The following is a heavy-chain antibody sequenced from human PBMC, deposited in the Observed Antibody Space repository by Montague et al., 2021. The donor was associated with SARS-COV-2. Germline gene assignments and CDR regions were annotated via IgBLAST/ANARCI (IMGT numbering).Heavy chain of an antibody. V-gene: IGHV4-59*01. J-gene: IGHJ5*02. CDR3: AREDGWNWFYP. Sequence: SETLSLTCTVSGDSTNSSYWSWIRQPPGKGLEWIGYIYYRGSTNYNPSLETRVTISVDPYTNQFSLKLSSVTAADTAVYYCAREDGWNWFYPWGQGTLVIVSS. CDR1: GDSTNSSY. CDR2: IYYRGST. D-gene: IGHD5-24*01.